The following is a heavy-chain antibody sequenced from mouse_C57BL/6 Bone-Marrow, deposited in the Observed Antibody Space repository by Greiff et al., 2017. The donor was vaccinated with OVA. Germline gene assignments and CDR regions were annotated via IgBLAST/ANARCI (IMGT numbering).Heavy chain of an antibody. CDR1: GFTFSSYA. V-gene: IGHV5-9-1*02. Sequence: EVMLVESGEGLVKPGGSLKLSCAASGFTFSSYAMSWVRQTPEKRLEWVAYISSGGDYIYYADTVKGRFTISRDNARNTLYLQMSSLKSEDTAMYYCTRIYYDYVFDYWGQGTTLTVSS. J-gene: IGHJ2*01. D-gene: IGHD2-4*01. CDR3: TRIYYDYVFDY. CDR2: ISSGGDYI.